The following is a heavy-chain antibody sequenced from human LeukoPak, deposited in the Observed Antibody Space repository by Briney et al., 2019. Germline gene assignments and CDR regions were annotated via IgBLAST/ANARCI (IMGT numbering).Heavy chain of an antibody. D-gene: IGHD2-2*01. V-gene: IGHV1-24*01. CDR3: ATGYCSSPSCYHYYYYGMDV. CDR2: FGPEDGEA. Sequence: GASVKVSCKVSGYTLTELSMHWVRQAPGKGLEWMGGFGPEDGEAIYAQKFQGRVTMTEDTSTDTAYMELSSLRSEDTAVYYCATGYCSSPSCYHYYYYGMDVWGQGTTVTVSS. J-gene: IGHJ6*02. CDR1: GYTLTELS.